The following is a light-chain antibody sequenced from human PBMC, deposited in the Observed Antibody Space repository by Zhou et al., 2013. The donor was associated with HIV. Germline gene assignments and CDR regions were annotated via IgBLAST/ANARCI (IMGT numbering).Light chain of an antibody. CDR2: KVS. CDR1: QSLVYSDGNTY. V-gene: IGKV2-30*01. J-gene: IGKJ1*01. CDR3: MQATQFPWT. Sequence: DIVMTQSPLSLPVTLGQPASISCRSSQSLVYSDGNTYLNWFQQRPGQSPRRLIYKVSNRDSGVPDRFSGSGAGTHFTLNIGRVESEDVGVYYCMQATQFPWTFGQGTKVTI.